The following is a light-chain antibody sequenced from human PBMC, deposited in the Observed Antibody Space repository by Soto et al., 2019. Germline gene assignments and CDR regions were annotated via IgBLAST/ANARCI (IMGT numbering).Light chain of an antibody. CDR3: QQYYSYPQA. V-gene: IGKV1-8*01. Sequence: AFRMTPSPSSFSASHCHRVTITCLASQGISSYLAWYQQKPGKAPKLLIYAASTLQSGVPSRFSGSGSGTDFTLTISCLQSEDFATYYCQQYYSYPQAFGQGTKVDI. J-gene: IGKJ1*01. CDR1: QGISSY. CDR2: AAS.